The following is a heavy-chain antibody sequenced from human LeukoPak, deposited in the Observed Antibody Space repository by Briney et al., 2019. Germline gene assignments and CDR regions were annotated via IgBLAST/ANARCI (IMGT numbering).Heavy chain of an antibody. CDR3: ARGLPAVAAPFDY. Sequence: SETLSLTCAVYGGSFSGYYWSWIRQPPGKGLEWIGEINHSGSTNYNPSLKSRVTISVDTSKNQFSLKLSSVTAADTAVYYCARGLPAVAAPFDYWGQGTLVTVSS. CDR1: GGSFSGYY. D-gene: IGHD2-15*01. J-gene: IGHJ4*02. V-gene: IGHV4-34*01. CDR2: INHSGST.